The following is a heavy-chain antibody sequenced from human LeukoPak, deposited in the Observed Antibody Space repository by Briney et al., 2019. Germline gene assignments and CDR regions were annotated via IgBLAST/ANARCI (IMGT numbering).Heavy chain of an antibody. V-gene: IGHV1-69*13. CDR3: ARGKYYYGSGSYSYFDY. Sequence: SVKVSCKASRGTFSSYAISWVRQAPGQGLEWMGGIIPIFGTANYAQKFQGRVTITADESTSTAYMELSSLRSEDTAVYYCARGKYYYGSGSYSYFDYWGQGTLVTVSS. J-gene: IGHJ4*02. CDR1: RGTFSSYA. D-gene: IGHD3-10*01. CDR2: IIPIFGTA.